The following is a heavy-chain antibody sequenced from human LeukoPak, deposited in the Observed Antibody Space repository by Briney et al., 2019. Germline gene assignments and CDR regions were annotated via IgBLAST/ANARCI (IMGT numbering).Heavy chain of an antibody. CDR1: GYSFTSYW. D-gene: IGHD6-6*01. Sequence: GESLKISCKGSGYSFTSYWIGWVRQMPGKGLEWMGIIYPGDSDTRYSPSFQGQVTISADKSSSTAYLQWSSLKASDTAMYYCARQRSSSTFPFDPWGQGTLVTVSS. J-gene: IGHJ5*02. CDR2: IYPGDSDT. CDR3: ARQRSSSTFPFDP. V-gene: IGHV5-51*01.